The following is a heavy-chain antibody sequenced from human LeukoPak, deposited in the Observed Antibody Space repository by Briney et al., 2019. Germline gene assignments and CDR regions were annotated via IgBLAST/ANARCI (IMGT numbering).Heavy chain of an antibody. CDR3: ARANRQLWSPNWFDP. J-gene: IGHJ5*02. CDR2: IYYSGST. D-gene: IGHD5-18*01. V-gene: IGHV4-59*01. CDR1: GGSISSYY. Sequence: SETLSLTCTVSGGSISSYYWSWTRQPPGKGLEWIGYIYYSGSTNYNPSLKSRVTISVDTSKNQFSLKLSSVTAADTAVYYCARANRQLWSPNWFDPWGQGTLVTVSS.